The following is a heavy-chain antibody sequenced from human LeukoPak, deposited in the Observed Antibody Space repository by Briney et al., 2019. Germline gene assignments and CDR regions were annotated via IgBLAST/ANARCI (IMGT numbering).Heavy chain of an antibody. J-gene: IGHJ5*02. Sequence: ASVEVSCKASGYTLTSYAIHWVRQAPGQMLEWMGWLNGGSGATKYSQKFQGRVTITRDTSATTAYMELSSMRSEDTAVYYCAIERWGSFNWFDPWGRGTLVTVSS. CDR1: GYTLTSYA. CDR2: LNGGSGAT. D-gene: IGHD3-16*01. V-gene: IGHV1-3*01. CDR3: AIERWGSFNWFDP.